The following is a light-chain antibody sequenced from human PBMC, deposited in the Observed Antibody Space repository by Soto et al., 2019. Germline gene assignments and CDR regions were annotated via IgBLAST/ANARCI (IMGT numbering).Light chain of an antibody. Sequence: EIVLTQSPGTLSLSPGERATLSCRASQTLSSNSLAWYQQRPGQTPRVLVYGASNRATGIPDKFSGSGSGTDFTLTIRRLEPEDFAVYFCQQYESLPITFGGGTKVDIK. J-gene: IGKJ4*01. CDR1: QTLSSNS. V-gene: IGKV3-20*01. CDR3: QQYESLPIT. CDR2: GAS.